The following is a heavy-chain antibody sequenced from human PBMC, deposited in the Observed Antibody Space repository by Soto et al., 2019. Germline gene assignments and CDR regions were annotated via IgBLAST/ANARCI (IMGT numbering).Heavy chain of an antibody. Sequence: SQTLSLTCAISGDSVSSNSAAWNWIRQSPSRGLEWLGRTYYRSKWYNDYAVSVKSRITINPDTSKNQFSLQLNSVTPEDTAVYYCARVGEGLCSSSSGSDWFDPWGQGTLVTVSS. D-gene: IGHD6-6*01. J-gene: IGHJ5*02. CDR1: GDSVSSNSAA. V-gene: IGHV6-1*01. CDR2: TYYRSKWYN. CDR3: ARVGEGLCSSSSGSDWFDP.